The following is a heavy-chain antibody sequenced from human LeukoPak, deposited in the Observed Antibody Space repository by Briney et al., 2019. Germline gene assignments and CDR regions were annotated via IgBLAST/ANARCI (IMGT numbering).Heavy chain of an antibody. J-gene: IGHJ4*02. V-gene: IGHV1-2*02. CDR1: GYTFTGYY. CDR3: AREAAYYYDSSGYSPFDY. D-gene: IGHD3-22*01. CDR2: INPNSGGT. Sequence: ASAKVSCKASGYTFTGYYMHWVRQAPGQGLEWMGWINPNSGGTNYAQKFQGRVTMTRDTSISTAYMELSRLRSDDTAVYYCAREAAYYYDSSGYSPFDYWGQGTLVTVSS.